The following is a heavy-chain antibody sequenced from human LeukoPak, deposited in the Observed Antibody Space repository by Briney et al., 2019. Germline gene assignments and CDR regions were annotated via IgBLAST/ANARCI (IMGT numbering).Heavy chain of an antibody. CDR2: ISSSSSYI. Sequence: PGGSLRLSCAASGFTFSSYAMSWVRQAPGKGLEWVSSISSSSSYIYYADSVKGRFTISRDNAKNSLYLQMNSLRAEDTAVYYCARIGPPFCSGGSCYWNYWGQGTLVTVSS. CDR1: GFTFSSYA. CDR3: ARIGPPFCSGGSCYWNY. D-gene: IGHD2-15*01. J-gene: IGHJ4*02. V-gene: IGHV3-21*01.